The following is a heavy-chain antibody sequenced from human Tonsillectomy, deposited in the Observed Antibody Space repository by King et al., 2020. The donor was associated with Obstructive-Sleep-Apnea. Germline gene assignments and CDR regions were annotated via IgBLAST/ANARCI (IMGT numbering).Heavy chain of an antibody. D-gene: IGHD4-17*01. Sequence: VQLVESGGGLVQPGGSLRLSCAASGFTFSSYSMNWVRQAPGKGLEWVSYISSSSSTIYYADSVKGRFTISRDNAKNSLYLQMNRLIAEDTAVYYCAREGVVTTVTTFDYWGQGTLVTVSS. J-gene: IGHJ4*02. V-gene: IGHV3-48*01. CDR1: GFTFSSYS. CDR3: AREGVVTTVTTFDY. CDR2: ISSSSSTI.